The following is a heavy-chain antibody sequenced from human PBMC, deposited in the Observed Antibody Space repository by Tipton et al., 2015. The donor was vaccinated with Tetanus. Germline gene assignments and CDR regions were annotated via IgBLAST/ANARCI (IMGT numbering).Heavy chain of an antibody. J-gene: IGHJ4*02. D-gene: IGHD2/OR15-2a*01. V-gene: IGHV4-30-4*01. CDR3: SSSPGNHYLAFFDY. CDR1: GDSINSGDYY. CDR2: IYYSGST. Sequence: LRLSCNVSGDSINSGDYYWSWIRQPPGKGLEWIGYIYYSGSTYYNPSLKSRVTISIGTSKNQFSLRLSSVTAADTAVYYCSSSPGNHYLAFFDYWGRGTLVTVSS.